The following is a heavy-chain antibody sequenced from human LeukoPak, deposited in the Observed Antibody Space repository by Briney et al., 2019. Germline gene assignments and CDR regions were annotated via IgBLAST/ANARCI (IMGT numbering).Heavy chain of an antibody. J-gene: IGHJ5*02. CDR1: RFTFNSYA. CDR3: ARNENSGWGYFDP. D-gene: IGHD5-12*01. CDR2: IGGSNGIT. V-gene: IGHV3-23*01. Sequence: GGSLRLSCAASRFTFNSYAMSWVRQAPGKGLEWVSVIGGSNGITFYVGSVKGRFTISRDNSKDTLYLQMNSLRAEDTAVYYCARNENSGWGYFDPWGQGALVTVSS.